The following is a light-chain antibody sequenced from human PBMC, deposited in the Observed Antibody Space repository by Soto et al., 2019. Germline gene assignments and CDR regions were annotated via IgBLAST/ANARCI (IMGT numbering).Light chain of an antibody. V-gene: IGKV1-5*03. Sequence: DIQMTQSPSTLSASVGDRVTITCRASQNINSWLAWYQQKPGKAPKLLIYKASTLESGVPSRFSGSGSGTEYTLTISCLQPDDFATYYCQQYNSYSLFSFGPGTKVDIK. CDR2: KAS. J-gene: IGKJ3*01. CDR1: QNINSW. CDR3: QQYNSYSLFS.